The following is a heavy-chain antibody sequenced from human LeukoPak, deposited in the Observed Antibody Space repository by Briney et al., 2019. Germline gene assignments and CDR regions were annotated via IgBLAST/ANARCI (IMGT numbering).Heavy chain of an antibody. J-gene: IGHJ4*02. V-gene: IGHV4-30-4*01. Sequence: PSETLSLTCTVSGGSISSGDYYWSWIRQPPRKGLEWIGYIYYSGSTYYNPSLKSRVTISVDTSKNQFSLKLSSVTAADTAVYYCAREIKRRYYDSSGYYYYVDYWGQGTLVTVSS. CDR3: AREIKRRYYDSSGYYYYVDY. CDR1: GGSISSGDYY. CDR2: IYYSGST. D-gene: IGHD3-22*01.